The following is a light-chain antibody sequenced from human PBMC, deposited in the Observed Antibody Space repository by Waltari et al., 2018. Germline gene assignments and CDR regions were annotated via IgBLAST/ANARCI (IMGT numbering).Light chain of an antibody. CDR1: SANLGGYNY. CDR3: CSYEATNTLV. CDR2: DIN. V-gene: IGLV2-11*01. J-gene: IGLJ1*01. Sequence: QSALTQPRSVSGSPGQSVTISCTGTSANLGGYNYVSWYQQHPGKAPKVVIYDINKWPSGFPDRFSGSKSGNTASLTISGLQAEDEADYYCCSYEATNTLVFGTGTKVTVL.